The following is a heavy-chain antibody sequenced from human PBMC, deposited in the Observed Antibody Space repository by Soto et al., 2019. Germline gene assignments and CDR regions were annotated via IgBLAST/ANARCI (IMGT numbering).Heavy chain of an antibody. V-gene: IGHV4-30-4*01. CDR3: ARVRTIMILDY. J-gene: IGHJ4*02. CDR2: IYYTGST. D-gene: IGHD3-16*01. CDR1: GGSISSADYY. Sequence: SETLSLTCTVSGGSISSADYYWSWIRQPPGKGLEWIGYIYYTGSTYYSPSLRSRVIITVDTSKNEFSLKLSSVTAADTAAYYYARVRTIMILDYWGQGTLVTVSS.